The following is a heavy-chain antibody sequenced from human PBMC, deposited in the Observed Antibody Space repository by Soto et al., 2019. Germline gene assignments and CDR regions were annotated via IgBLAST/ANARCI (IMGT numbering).Heavy chain of an antibody. CDR1: GGSISSYY. V-gene: IGHV4-59*01. D-gene: IGHD5-18*01. CDR3: ARDRGSGYSYGYGYYYGMDV. CDR2: IYYSGST. Sequence: TSETLSLTCTVSGGSISSYYWSWIRQPPGKGLEWIGYIYYSGSTNYNPSLKSRVTISVDTSKNQFSLKLSSVTAADTAVYYCARDRGSGYSYGYGYYYGMDVWGQGTKVTVSS. J-gene: IGHJ6*02.